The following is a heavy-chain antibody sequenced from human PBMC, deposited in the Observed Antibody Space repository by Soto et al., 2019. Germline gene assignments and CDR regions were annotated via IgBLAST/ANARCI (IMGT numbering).Heavy chain of an antibody. D-gene: IGHD1-1*01. V-gene: IGHV3-30-3*01. CDR3: ARDRSADQLERPKGEFDP. J-gene: IGHJ5*02. Sequence: QVQLVESGGGVVQPGRSLRLSCAASGFTFSSYAMHWVRQAPGKGLEWVAVISYDGSNKYYADSVKGRFTISRDNSKNTLYLQMNRLRAEDTAVYYCARDRSADQLERPKGEFDPWGQGTLVTVSS. CDR1: GFTFSSYA. CDR2: ISYDGSNK.